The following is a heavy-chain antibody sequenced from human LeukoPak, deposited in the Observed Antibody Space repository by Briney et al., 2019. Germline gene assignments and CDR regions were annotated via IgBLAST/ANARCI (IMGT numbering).Heavy chain of an antibody. CDR1: GFTFIDYC. V-gene: IGHV1-2*02. D-gene: IGHD6-13*01. CDR2: IDLNNGAT. J-gene: IGHJ4*02. Sequence: ASVEVSCKAAGFTFIDYCSHWVRQAPGQGPEWMGWIDLNNGATKYAPKFQGGVTITRDTSINTAYMELSSLTSDDTAVYYCARDSTAAAGSYFDYWGQGTLVTVSS. CDR3: ARDSTAAAGSYFDY.